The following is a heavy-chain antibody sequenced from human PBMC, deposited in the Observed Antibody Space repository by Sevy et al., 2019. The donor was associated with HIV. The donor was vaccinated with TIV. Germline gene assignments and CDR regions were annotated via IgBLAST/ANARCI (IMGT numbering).Heavy chain of an antibody. Sequence: GGSLRLSCAASEFTFSDYYMSWIRQAPGKGLEWVTYISSRSTYTNYADSGKGRLTLSRDNARNSLYLQMNSPRAEDTAVYYCARVRYDSGSYYKDYWGQGTLVTVSS. CDR3: ARVRYDSGSYYKDY. CDR2: ISSRSTYT. J-gene: IGHJ4*02. CDR1: EFTFSDYY. D-gene: IGHD3-10*01. V-gene: IGHV3-11*06.